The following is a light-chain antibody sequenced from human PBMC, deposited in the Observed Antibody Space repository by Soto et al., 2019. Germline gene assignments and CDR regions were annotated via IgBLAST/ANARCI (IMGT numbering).Light chain of an antibody. CDR3: QSYRL. V-gene: IGLV1-40*01. Sequence: QAVVTQPPSVSGAPGQRVTISCTGSSSDIGAGYDVQWYQQLPGTAPKLLIYGNTNRPSGVPDRFSGSKSGTSASLAITGLQAEDEADYYCQSYRLFGGGTKLTVL. CDR1: SSDIGAGYD. J-gene: IGLJ3*02. CDR2: GNT.